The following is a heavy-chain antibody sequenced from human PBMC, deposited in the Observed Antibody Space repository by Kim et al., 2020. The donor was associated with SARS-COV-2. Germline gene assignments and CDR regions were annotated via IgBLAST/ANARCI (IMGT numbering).Heavy chain of an antibody. CDR3: ARVRPSGHYFDY. CDR2: IYYTGTT. Sequence: SETLSLTCSVSGDSVTNSHYYWSWLRQSPGKGLEWIGEIYYTGTTYFNPSLKSRVTVSLDTSQNKFSLKMTSVTAADTAIYFCARVRPSGHYFDYWCQGT. J-gene: IGHJ4*02. CDR1: GDSVTNSHYY. D-gene: IGHD6-6*01. V-gene: IGHV4-31*03.